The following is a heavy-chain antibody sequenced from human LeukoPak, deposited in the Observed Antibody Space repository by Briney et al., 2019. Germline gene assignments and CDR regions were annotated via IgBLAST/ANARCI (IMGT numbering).Heavy chain of an antibody. CDR1: KFNFNSYG. V-gene: IGHV3-23*01. CDR2: ISGSGGST. J-gene: IGHJ3*02. CDR3: AKDPDGDYIGTFEM. D-gene: IGHD4-17*01. Sequence: PGGSLRLSCTTSKFNFNSYGMTWVRQTPGRGLEWVSSISGSGGSTQYAASVQGRFTISRDNSKNTLYLQMNSLGAEDTAIYYCAKDPDGDYIGTFEMWGQGTMVTVSS.